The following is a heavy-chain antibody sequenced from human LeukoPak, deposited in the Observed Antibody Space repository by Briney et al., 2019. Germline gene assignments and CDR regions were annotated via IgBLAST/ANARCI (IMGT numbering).Heavy chain of an antibody. CDR1: GFTFSSYW. Sequence: PGGSLRLSCAASGFTFSSYWMHWVRQAPGKGLVWVSRINSGRSSKSYADSVRGRFTISRDNAKNTLYLQMNSLTAEDTAVYYCARLIIHDYGGNACDYWGQGTLVTVSS. CDR2: INSGRSSK. J-gene: IGHJ4*02. D-gene: IGHD4-23*01. CDR3: ARLIIHDYGGNACDY. V-gene: IGHV3-74*01.